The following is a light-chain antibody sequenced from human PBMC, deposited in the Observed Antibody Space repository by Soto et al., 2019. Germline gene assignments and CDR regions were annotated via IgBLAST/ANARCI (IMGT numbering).Light chain of an antibody. CDR1: QTVLHSSNNKNY. J-gene: IGKJ1*01. V-gene: IGKV4-1*01. CDR3: HQRQSWPRT. Sequence: DIVMTQSPDSLSVSLGERATINCRSSQTVLHSSNNKNYLAWYQQKPGQPPKLLIYWASTRDSGVPDRFSGSGSGTDFTLTISDVEPEDFAVYYCHQRQSWPRTFGQGTTVDI. CDR2: WAS.